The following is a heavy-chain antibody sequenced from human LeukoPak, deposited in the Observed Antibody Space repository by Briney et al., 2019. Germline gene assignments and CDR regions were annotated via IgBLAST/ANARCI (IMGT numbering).Heavy chain of an antibody. V-gene: IGHV1-46*03. D-gene: IGHD4-23*01. CDR3: ARALGGLYFDY. CDR1: GYTFASYY. J-gene: IGHJ4*02. CDR2: INPSGGST. Sequence: ASVKVSCTASGYTFASYYMHWVRQAPGQGLEGMGIINPSGGSTSYAQKFQGRVTITRETSTSTVYMELSSLRSEDTAVYYCARALGGLYFDYWGQGTLVTVSS.